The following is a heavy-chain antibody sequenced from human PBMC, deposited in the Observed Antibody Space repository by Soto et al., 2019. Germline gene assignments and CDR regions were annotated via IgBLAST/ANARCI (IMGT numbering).Heavy chain of an antibody. CDR2: ITYDGSNK. J-gene: IGHJ6*02. CDR1: GFTFSSYG. D-gene: IGHD3-9*01. V-gene: IGHV3-30*18. Sequence: QVQLVESGGGVVQPGRSLRLSCAASGFTFSSYGMHWVRQAPGKGLAWVAVITYDGSNKYYADSVKGRFNISRDNSKNTLYLQMNSMRAEDKAVYYCAKVYYDILTGYYVYGMDVWGQGTTVTVSS. CDR3: AKVYYDILTGYYVYGMDV.